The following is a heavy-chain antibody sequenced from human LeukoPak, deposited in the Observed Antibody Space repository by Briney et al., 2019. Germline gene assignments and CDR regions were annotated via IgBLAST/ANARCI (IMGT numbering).Heavy chain of an antibody. V-gene: IGHV3-7*01. D-gene: IGHD1-26*01. CDR3: ARDVGGSLDY. CDR1: GFSFSTYC. CDR2: IKEDESAK. Sequence: GGSLRLSCAASGFSFSTYCMAWVREAPGKGLEWGANIKEDESAKHQADSVKGRFTIFRDNARNSVYLQMSSLRGEDTAVYYCARDVGGSLDYWGQGTLVTVSS. J-gene: IGHJ4*02.